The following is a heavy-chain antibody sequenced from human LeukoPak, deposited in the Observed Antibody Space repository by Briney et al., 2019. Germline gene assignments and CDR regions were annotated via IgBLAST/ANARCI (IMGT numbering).Heavy chain of an antibody. D-gene: IGHD4-11*01. CDR3: VKRMDYSEKYYFDS. CDR1: GFTFSRYA. J-gene: IGHJ4*02. V-gene: IGHV3-23*01. Sequence: PGGSLRLSCAASGFTFSRYAMSWVRQAPGKGLEWVSAISGDVRGTFYADSVKGRFTISRDNSENTLSLQMNSLRADDTAVYYCVKRMDYSEKYYFDSWGRGTLVTVSS. CDR2: ISGDVRGT.